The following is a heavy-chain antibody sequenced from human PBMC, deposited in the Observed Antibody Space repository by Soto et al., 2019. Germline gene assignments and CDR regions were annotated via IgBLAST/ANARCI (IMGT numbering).Heavy chain of an antibody. D-gene: IGHD2-2*01. V-gene: IGHV1-69*08. Sequence: QVQLVQSGAEVKKPGSSVKVSCKASGGTFSSYTINWVRQATGQGLEWMGRIIPIFGMAHYAQKFQGRVTITADESTSTAYMQLSSLRSEDTGLYYFAREEAQYQLLHAYYDMDVWGKGTTVTVSS. J-gene: IGHJ6*03. CDR2: IIPIFGMA. CDR3: AREEAQYQLLHAYYDMDV. CDR1: GGTFSSYT.